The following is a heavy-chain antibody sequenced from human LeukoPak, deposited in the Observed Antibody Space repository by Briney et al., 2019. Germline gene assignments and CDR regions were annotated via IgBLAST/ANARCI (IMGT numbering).Heavy chain of an antibody. V-gene: IGHV4-38-2*02. CDR3: ARDRSVGVLPAPPFDF. Sequence: KPSETLSLTCTVSGYSISSTYYWGWIRQPPGKGLEWVGSVFHSGNTYYNPSLKGRLTISADTSKNQFSLTLTSVTAADTAVYYCARDRSVGVLPAPPFDFWGQGTLVTVSS. CDR2: VFHSGNT. D-gene: IGHD6-6*01. J-gene: IGHJ4*02. CDR1: GYSISSTYY.